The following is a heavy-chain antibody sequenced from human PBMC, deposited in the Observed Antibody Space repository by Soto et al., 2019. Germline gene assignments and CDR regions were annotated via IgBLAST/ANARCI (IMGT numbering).Heavy chain of an antibody. D-gene: IGHD2-15*01. J-gene: IGHJ4*02. V-gene: IGHV3-74*01. CDR1: GFTFSRYW. Sequence: EVQLVESGGGLVQPGGSLRLSCAASGFTFSRYWMHWVRQAPGKGLVWVSRINSDGSSTSYADSVKGRITISRENAKNTLYLQMNSLRAEDTAVYYCVRTSLVVAAATREDYWGQGTLVTVSS. CDR2: INSDGSST. CDR3: VRTSLVVAAATREDY.